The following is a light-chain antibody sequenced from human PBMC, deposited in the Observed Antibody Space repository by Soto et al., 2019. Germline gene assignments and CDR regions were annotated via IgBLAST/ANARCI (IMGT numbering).Light chain of an antibody. V-gene: IGKV3-20*01. CDR3: QQYGSSPGT. CDR2: GAS. J-gene: IGKJ3*01. Sequence: EIVLTQSPGTLSLAAGESATLSCKASQSVSSSYLAWYQQKPGQAPRLLIYGASSRATGIPDRFSGSGSGTDFTLTISRLEPEDFAVYYCQQYGSSPGTFGPGTKVDIK. CDR1: QSVSSSY.